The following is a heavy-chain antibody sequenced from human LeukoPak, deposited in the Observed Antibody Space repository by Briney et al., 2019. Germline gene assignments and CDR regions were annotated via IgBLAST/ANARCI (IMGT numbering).Heavy chain of an antibody. Sequence: EASVKVSCKVSGYTLTELSMHWVRQAPGKGLEWMGGFDPEDGETIYAQKFQGRVTMTEDTSTDTAYMELSSLRSEDTAVYYCATASEYYYDSSGYYWGQGTLVTVSS. V-gene: IGHV1-24*01. J-gene: IGHJ4*02. D-gene: IGHD3-22*01. CDR1: GYTLTELS. CDR2: FDPEDGET. CDR3: ATASEYYYDSSGYY.